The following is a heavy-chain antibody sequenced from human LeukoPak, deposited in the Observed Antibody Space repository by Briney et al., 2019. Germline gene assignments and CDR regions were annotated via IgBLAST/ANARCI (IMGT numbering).Heavy chain of an antibody. CDR2: IDTGGGT. D-gene: IGHD3-10*02. CDR3: VREMLGELLQPLDA. J-gene: IGHJ5*02. Sequence: PGESLRLSCEAFGFTFRTYDMHWVRQTTGKGLEWVSAIDTGGGTYYPDSVKGRFTISRETAKNSLFLQMNNLRAGDTAVYFCVREMLGELLQPLDAWGQGALVTVSS. V-gene: IGHV3-13*04. CDR1: GFTFRTYD.